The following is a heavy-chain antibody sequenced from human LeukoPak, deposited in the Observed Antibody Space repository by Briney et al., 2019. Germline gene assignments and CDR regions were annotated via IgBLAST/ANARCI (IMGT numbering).Heavy chain of an antibody. V-gene: IGHV3-53*01. CDR3: ASASSHRIAAGGDY. D-gene: IGHD6-13*01. CDR1: GFTVSSNY. CDR2: IYSGGST. Sequence: GGSLRLSCAASGFTVSSNYMSWVRQAPGKGLEWVSVIYSGGSTYYADSVKGRFTISRDNAKNTLYLQMNSLRAEDTAVYYCASASSHRIAAGGDYWGQGTLVIVSS. J-gene: IGHJ4*02.